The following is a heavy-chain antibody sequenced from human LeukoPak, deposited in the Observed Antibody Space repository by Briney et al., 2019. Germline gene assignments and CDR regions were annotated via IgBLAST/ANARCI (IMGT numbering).Heavy chain of an antibody. CDR3: ARRDQNWPYYYYHMDV. Sequence: PGGSLRLSCAASGFTFSSYEMNWVRQAPGKGLEWVSYISSSGSTIYYADSVKGRFTISRDNAKNSLYLQMNSLRAEDTAVYYCARRDQNWPYYYYHMDVWGKGTTVTISS. CDR2: ISSSGSTI. J-gene: IGHJ6*03. CDR1: GFTFSSYE. V-gene: IGHV3-48*03. D-gene: IGHD2/OR15-2a*01.